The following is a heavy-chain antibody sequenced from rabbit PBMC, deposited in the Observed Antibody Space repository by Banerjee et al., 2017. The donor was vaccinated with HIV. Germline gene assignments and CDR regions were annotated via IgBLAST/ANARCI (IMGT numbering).Heavy chain of an antibody. D-gene: IGHD1-1*01. Sequence: QSLEESGGGLVKPGASLTLTCTASGFSFSSSYYMCWVRQAPGKGPEWIACIYGGSSGSTYYASWAKGRFTISKTSSTTVTLQMTSLTAADTATYFCARDLTGVIGWNFNLWGPGTLVTVS. CDR1: GFSFSSSYY. CDR2: IYGGSSGST. V-gene: IGHV1S40*01. CDR3: ARDLTGVIGWNFNL. J-gene: IGHJ4*01.